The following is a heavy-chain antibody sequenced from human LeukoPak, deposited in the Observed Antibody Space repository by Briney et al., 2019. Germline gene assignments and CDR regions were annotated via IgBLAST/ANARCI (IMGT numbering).Heavy chain of an antibody. CDR3: ARVETMYDFWSGYYPSKLYYFDY. Sequence: ASVKVSCKASGYTFTSYGISWVRQAPGQGLEWMGWISAYNGNTNYAQKLQGRVTMTTDTSTSTAYMELRSLRSDDTAVYYCARVETMYDFWSGYYPSKLYYFDYRGQGTLVTVSS. D-gene: IGHD3-3*01. V-gene: IGHV1-18*01. CDR2: ISAYNGNT. CDR1: GYTFTSYG. J-gene: IGHJ4*02.